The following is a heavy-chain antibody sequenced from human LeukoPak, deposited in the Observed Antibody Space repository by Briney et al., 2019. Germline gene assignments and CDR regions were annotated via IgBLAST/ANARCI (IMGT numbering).Heavy chain of an antibody. CDR3: AKDLGYDFWSGYYPSFDY. CDR1: GFTVSSNY. CDR2: ISGSGGST. J-gene: IGHJ4*03. Sequence: GGSLRLSCAASGFTVSSNYMSWVRQAPGKGLEWVSAISGSGGSTYYADSVKGRFTISRDNSKNTLYLQMNSLRAEDTAVYYCAKDLGYDFWSGYYPSFDYWGQGTTVTVSS. V-gene: IGHV3-23*01. D-gene: IGHD3-3*01.